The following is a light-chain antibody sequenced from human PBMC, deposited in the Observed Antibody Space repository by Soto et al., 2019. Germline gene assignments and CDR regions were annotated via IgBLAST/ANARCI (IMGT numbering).Light chain of an antibody. CDR1: QTVYTS. CDR3: QQADSFPRT. CDR2: AAS. Sequence: DIQMTQSPSFVSASVGDRVTITCRARQTVYTSLAWFQQKPGEAPKLLIYAASILMDGHPSRFSGSGSGTNFSLTINSLQPDDFATYYCQQADSFPRTFGQGTKVDVK. J-gene: IGKJ2*01. V-gene: IGKV1-12*01.